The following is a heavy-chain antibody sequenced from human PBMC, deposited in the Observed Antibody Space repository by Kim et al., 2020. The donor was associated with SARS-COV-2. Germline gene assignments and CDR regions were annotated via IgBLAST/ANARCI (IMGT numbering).Heavy chain of an antibody. V-gene: IGHV1-8*01. J-gene: IGHJ6*03. CDR3: ARVSGRYQLLLSLGSDYYYYMDV. Sequence: ASVKVSCKASGYTFTSYDINWVRQATGQGLEWMGWMNPNSGNTGYAQKFQGRVTMTRNTSISTAYMELSSLRSEDTAVYYCARVSGRYQLLLSLGSDYYYYMDVWGKGTTVTVSS. D-gene: IGHD2-2*01. CDR1: GYTFTSYD. CDR2: MNPNSGNT.